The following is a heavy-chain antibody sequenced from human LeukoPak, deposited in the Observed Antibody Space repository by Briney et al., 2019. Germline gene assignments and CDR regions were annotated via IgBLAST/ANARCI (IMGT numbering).Heavy chain of an antibody. CDR1: GGSISSSSYY. J-gene: IGHJ4*02. V-gene: IGHV4-39*07. CDR2: IYYSGST. CDR3: ASYEYQLLRVFDY. Sequence: SETLSLTCTFSGGSISSSSYYWGWIRQPPGKGLEWIGSIYYSGSTYYNPSLKSRVTISVDTSKNQFSLKLSSVTAADTAVYYCASYEYQLLRVFDYWGQGTLVTVSS. D-gene: IGHD2-2*01.